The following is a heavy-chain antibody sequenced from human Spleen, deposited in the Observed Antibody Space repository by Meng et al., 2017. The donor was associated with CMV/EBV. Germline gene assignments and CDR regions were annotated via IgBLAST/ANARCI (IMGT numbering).Heavy chain of an antibody. D-gene: IGHD6-19*01. CDR1: GGTFSSDA. CDR2: IIPMLGTA. Sequence: KASGGTFSSDAITWVRQAPGQGLEWMGGIIPMLGTANFAQNFQGRVTITTDKSTSTAYMELSSLRSEDTAVYYCARNKVAGITYYFDYWGQGTLVTVS. J-gene: IGHJ4*02. CDR3: ARNKVAGITYYFDY. V-gene: IGHV1-69*05.